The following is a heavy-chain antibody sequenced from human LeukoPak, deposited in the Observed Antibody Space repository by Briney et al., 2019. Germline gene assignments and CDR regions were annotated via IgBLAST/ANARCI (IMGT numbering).Heavy chain of an antibody. V-gene: IGHV3-23*01. CDR1: GFTFSTYA. D-gene: IGHD4-17*01. J-gene: IGHJ4*02. Sequence: GGSLRLSCAASGFTFSTYAMNWVRQAPGKRLEWVSSITGSGRDTYYAGSVKGRITISRDNSRNTLYLQMNSLRAEDTAVYYCAKDFTTVTTFLDYWGQGTLVTVSS. CDR2: ITGSGRDT. CDR3: AKDFTTVTTFLDY.